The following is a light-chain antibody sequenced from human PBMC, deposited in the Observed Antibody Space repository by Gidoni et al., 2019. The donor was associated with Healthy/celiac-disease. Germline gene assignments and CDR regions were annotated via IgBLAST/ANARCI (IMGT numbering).Light chain of an antibody. CDR2: KAS. CDR1: QSISSW. CDR3: QQYNSYSPLT. Sequence: DIQLTQSPSTLSASVGDRVTITCRASQSISSWLAWYQQKPGKAPKLLIYKASSLESGVPSRFSGSGSGTEFTLTISSLQHDDFATYYCQQYNSYSPLTFGQGTKLEIK. V-gene: IGKV1-5*03. J-gene: IGKJ2*01.